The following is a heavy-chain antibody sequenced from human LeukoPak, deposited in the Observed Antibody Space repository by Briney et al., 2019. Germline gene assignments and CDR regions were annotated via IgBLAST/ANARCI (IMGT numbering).Heavy chain of an antibody. V-gene: IGHV1-2*02. CDR1: GYTFTGYY. Sequence: ASVKVSCKASGYTFTGYYIHWVRQAPGQGLEWMAWINPNGGGTNYAQKFQGRVAVTRDPSISTAYMELSGLTSDDTAVFYCARGTGAPNYFDYCGQGTLVTVSS. D-gene: IGHD7-27*01. CDR2: INPNGGGT. J-gene: IGHJ4*02. CDR3: ARGTGAPNYFDY.